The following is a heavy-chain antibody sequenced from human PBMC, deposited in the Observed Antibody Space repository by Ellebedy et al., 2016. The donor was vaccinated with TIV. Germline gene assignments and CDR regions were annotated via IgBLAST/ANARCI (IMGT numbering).Heavy chain of an antibody. CDR1: GFTFSTYA. Sequence: PGGSLRLSCSASGFTFSTYAMQWVRQAPGKGLEYVSGITSNGGTTSYADSVKGRFTISRDNSKNTLYLQMSSLRTEDTAEYYCVKGVSWYSFFDYWGQGSLVTVSS. CDR2: ITSNGGTT. J-gene: IGHJ4*02. CDR3: VKGVSWYSFFDY. V-gene: IGHV3-64D*06. D-gene: IGHD2-15*01.